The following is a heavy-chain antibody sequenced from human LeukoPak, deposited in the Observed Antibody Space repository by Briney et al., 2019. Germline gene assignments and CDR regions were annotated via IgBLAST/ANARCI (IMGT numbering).Heavy chain of an antibody. D-gene: IGHD6-19*01. CDR2: IYHSGST. CDR1: GGSISSSNW. CDR3: ARAAFGSGWYAGLDY. J-gene: IGHJ4*02. V-gene: IGHV4-4*02. Sequence: SETLSLTCAVSGGSISSSNWWSWVRQPPGKGLEWIGEIYHSGSTNYNPSLKSRATISVDKSKNQFSLKLSSVAAADTAVYYCARAAFGSGWYAGLDYWGQGTLVTVSS.